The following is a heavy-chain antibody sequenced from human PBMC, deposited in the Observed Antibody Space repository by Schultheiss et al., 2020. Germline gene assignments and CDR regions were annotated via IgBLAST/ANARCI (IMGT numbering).Heavy chain of an antibody. CDR1: GGSISSSNW. V-gene: IGHV4-4*02. CDR3: ARRYCSSTSCYSSFGNWFDP. J-gene: IGHJ5*02. D-gene: IGHD2-2*02. CDR2: IYHSGST. Sequence: GSLRLSCAVSGGSISSSNWWSWVRQPPGKGLEWIGEIYHSGSTNYNPSLKSRVTISVDKSKNQFSLKLSSVTAADTAVYYCARRYCSSTSCYSSFGNWFDPWGQGTLVTVSS.